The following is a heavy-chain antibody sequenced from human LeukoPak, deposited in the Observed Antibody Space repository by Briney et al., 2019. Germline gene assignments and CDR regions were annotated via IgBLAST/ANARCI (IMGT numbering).Heavy chain of an antibody. Sequence: GSSVKVSCKASGGTFSSYTISWVRQAPGQGLEWMGRIIPILGIANYAQKFQGRVTITADKSTSTAYMELSSLRSEDTAAYYCARVSAGDSSGYYFDYWGQGTLVTGSS. CDR3: ARVSAGDSSGYYFDY. CDR2: IIPILGIA. CDR1: GGTFSSYT. D-gene: IGHD3-22*01. J-gene: IGHJ4*02. V-gene: IGHV1-69*02.